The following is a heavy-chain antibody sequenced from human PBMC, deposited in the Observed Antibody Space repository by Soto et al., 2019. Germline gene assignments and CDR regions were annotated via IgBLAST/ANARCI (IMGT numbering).Heavy chain of an antibody. Sequence: SETLSLTCAVSGGSISSGGYSWSWIRQPPGKGLEWIGYIYHSGSTYYNPSLKSRVTISVDRSKNQFSLKLSSVTAADTAVYYCAIADSSGYYSNYYYGMDVWGQGTTVTVSS. CDR3: AIADSSGYYSNYYYGMDV. CDR2: IYHSGST. J-gene: IGHJ6*02. V-gene: IGHV4-30-2*01. D-gene: IGHD3-22*01. CDR1: GGSISSGGYS.